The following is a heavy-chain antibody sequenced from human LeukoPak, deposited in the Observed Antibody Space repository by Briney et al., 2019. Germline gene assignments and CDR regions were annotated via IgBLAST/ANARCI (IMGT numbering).Heavy chain of an antibody. CDR3: AKDPQLDPHFDY. V-gene: IGHV4-39*07. Sequence: SETLSLTCTVSGGSISSSSYYWGWIRQPPGKGLEWIGSIYYSGSTYYNPSLKSRVTISVDTSKNQFSLKLSSVTAADTAVYYCAKDPQLDPHFDYWGQGTLVSVSS. CDR2: IYYSGST. CDR1: GGSISSSSYY. D-gene: IGHD6-13*01. J-gene: IGHJ4*02.